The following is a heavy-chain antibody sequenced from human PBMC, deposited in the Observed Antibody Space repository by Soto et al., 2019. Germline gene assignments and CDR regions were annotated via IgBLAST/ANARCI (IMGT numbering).Heavy chain of an antibody. CDR1: GYTLTELS. D-gene: IGHD6-13*01. J-gene: IGHJ4*02. CDR3: ATLAAAGTLDFDY. Sequence: VQLVQSGAEVKKPGESLRISCKGSGYTLTELSMHWVRQAPGKGLEWMGGFDPEDGETIYAQKFQGRVTMTEDTSTDTAYMELSSLRSEDTAVYYCATLAAAGTLDFDYWGQGTLVTVSS. CDR2: FDPEDGET. V-gene: IGHV1-24*01.